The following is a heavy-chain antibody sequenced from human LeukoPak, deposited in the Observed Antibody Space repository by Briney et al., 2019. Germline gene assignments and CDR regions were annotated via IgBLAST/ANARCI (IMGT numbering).Heavy chain of an antibody. CDR2: IGTAGDT. Sequence: GGSLRLSCAASGFAFSSYDMHWVRQATGKGLEWVSAIGTAGDTYYPGSVKGRFTISRENAKNSLYLQMNSLRAEDTAVYYCARDRCSSTSCYQDDAFDIWGQGTMVTVSS. V-gene: IGHV3-13*04. CDR3: ARDRCSSTSCYQDDAFDI. D-gene: IGHD2-2*01. J-gene: IGHJ3*02. CDR1: GFAFSSYD.